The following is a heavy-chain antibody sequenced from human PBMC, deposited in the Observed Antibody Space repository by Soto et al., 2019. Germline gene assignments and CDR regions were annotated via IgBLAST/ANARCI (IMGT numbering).Heavy chain of an antibody. V-gene: IGHV1-2*04. Sequence: QVQLVQSGAEVKQPGASVKVSCKASGYTFTGYYIHWVRQAPGQGLEWVGWINPNTGGTNYALKFQGWVTMTRDTSIYTAYMWLSRLKSDDTAADYSARGGSQRHYYQAMDVWGQGTTVTVSS. CDR2: INPNTGGT. D-gene: IGHD1-1*01. J-gene: IGHJ6*02. CDR1: GYTFTGYY. CDR3: ARGGSQRHYYQAMDV.